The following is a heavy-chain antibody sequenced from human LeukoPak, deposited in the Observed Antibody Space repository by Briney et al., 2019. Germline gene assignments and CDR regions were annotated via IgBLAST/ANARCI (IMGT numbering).Heavy chain of an antibody. CDR3: ARVPRRGERFDP. CDR1: GYTFTSYD. CDR2: MNPISGDT. J-gene: IGHJ5*02. V-gene: IGHV1-8*01. D-gene: IGHD3-10*01. Sequence: ASVNVSCKASGYTFTSYDVNWVRQATGQGLEWMGWMNPISGDTGYALKFQGRVTMSRNTSISTAYMELGSLRSEDTAVYYCARVPRRGERFDPWGQGTLVTVSS.